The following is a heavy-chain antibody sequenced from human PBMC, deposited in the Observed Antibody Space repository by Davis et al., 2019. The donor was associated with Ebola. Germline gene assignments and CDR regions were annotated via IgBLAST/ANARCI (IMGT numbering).Heavy chain of an antibody. CDR3: ARAWSSSWYYYYYYMDV. Sequence: GESLKISCAASGFTFSSYEMNWVRQAPGKGLEWVSYISSSGSTIYYADSVKGRFTISRDNAKNSLYLQMNSLRAEDTAVYYCARAWSSSWYYYYYYMDVWGKGTTVTVSS. CDR1: GFTFSSYE. CDR2: ISSSGSTI. D-gene: IGHD6-13*01. J-gene: IGHJ6*03. V-gene: IGHV3-48*03.